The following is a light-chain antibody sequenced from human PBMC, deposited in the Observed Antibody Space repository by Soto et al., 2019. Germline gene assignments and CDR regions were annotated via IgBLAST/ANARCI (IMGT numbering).Light chain of an antibody. Sequence: QSALIQPASVSGSPGQSITISCTGTNSDIGGHNFVSWYQQHPGKAPKLMIFEVTYRPSWISNRLSGSKSGNTASLAISGLQADDVADYYCSSYTNRNTYVFGSGTKVTVL. V-gene: IGLV2-14*01. CDR2: EVT. J-gene: IGLJ1*01. CDR1: NSDIGGHNF. CDR3: SSYTNRNTYV.